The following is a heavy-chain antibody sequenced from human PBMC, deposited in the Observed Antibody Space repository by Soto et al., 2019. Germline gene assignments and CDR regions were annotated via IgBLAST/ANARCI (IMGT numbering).Heavy chain of an antibody. D-gene: IGHD3-16*01. CDR2: IYYSGST. CDR1: GGSISGHY. Sequence: QVQLQESGPGLVKPSETLSLSCNVSGGSISGHYWSWVRQTPGKGLEWIGYIYYSGSTNYNPSLKSRVTISGDTSKNHFSLRLTSVTAADTAVYYCARGPYYDLIWNYYYMDVWSKGTTVTVS. V-gene: IGHV4-59*08. CDR3: ARGPYYDLIWNYYYMDV. J-gene: IGHJ6*03.